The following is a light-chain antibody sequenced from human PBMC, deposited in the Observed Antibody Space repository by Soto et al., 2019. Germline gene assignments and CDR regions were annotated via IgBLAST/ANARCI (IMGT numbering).Light chain of an antibody. V-gene: IGKV3-11*01. J-gene: IGKJ2*01. CDR3: HQRSIWPKYT. CDR1: QSVSRY. Sequence: EIVLTQSPATLSLSPGERATLSCRAGQSVSRYLAWYQQKPGQAPRLLIYDASNRATGIPARFSGSGSGTDFTLTISSLEPEDFAVYYCHQRSIWPKYTFGLGPQLEIK. CDR2: DAS.